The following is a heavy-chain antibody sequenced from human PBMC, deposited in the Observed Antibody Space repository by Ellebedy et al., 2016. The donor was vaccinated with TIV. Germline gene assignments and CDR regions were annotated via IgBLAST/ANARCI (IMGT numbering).Heavy chain of an antibody. J-gene: IGHJ4*02. V-gene: IGHV1-18*01. CDR3: SKDKSPKYGSGSMLPSDY. D-gene: IGHD3-10*01. CDR1: GYTFSSYG. CDR2: ISTYNANT. Sequence: AASVKVSCKASGYTFSSYGISWVRQAPGQGLEWMGWISTYNANTNYAQNLQGRITMTTDTSTNPAYMELRSLRSDDTAIYYCSKDKSPKYGSGSMLPSDYWGQGTLVTVSS.